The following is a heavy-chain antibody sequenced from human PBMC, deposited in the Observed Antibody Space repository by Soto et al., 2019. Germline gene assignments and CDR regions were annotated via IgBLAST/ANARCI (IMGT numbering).Heavy chain of an antibody. CDR3: AKDHGFWSGYPNPFDY. D-gene: IGHD3-3*01. CDR1: GFTFSSYA. V-gene: IGHV3-23*01. Sequence: PGGSLRLSCAASGFTFSSYAMSWGRQAPGKGLEWVSAISGSGGSTYYADSVKGRFTISRDNSKNTLYLQMNSLRAEDAAVYYCAKDHGFWSGYPNPFDYWGQGTLVTVSS. J-gene: IGHJ4*02. CDR2: ISGSGGST.